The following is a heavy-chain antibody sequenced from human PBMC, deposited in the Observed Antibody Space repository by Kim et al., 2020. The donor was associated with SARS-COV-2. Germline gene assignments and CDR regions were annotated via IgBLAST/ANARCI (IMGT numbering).Heavy chain of an antibody. V-gene: IGHV3-9*01. CDR3: AKDKERIYPIFCAFDL. CDR2: ISWNSGTI. J-gene: IGHJ3*01. Sequence: GGSLRLSCAASGFTFGDYAMHWVRQTPGKGLEWVSGISWNSGTIAYAESVKGRFTISRDNAKNSLYLQMNSLSAEDTALYYCAKDKERIYPIFCAFDLWGPGTMVTVSS. CDR1: GFTFGDYA. D-gene: IGHD2-15*01.